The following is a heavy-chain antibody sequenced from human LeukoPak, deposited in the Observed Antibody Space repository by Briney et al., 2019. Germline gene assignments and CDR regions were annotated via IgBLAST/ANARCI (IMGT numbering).Heavy chain of an antibody. D-gene: IGHD4-17*01. J-gene: IGHJ6*02. V-gene: IGHV2-5*02. CDR1: GFSLSTSGVG. CDR2: IYWDDDK. CDR3: AHRRGGTVTTLLYYYGMDV. Sequence: SGPTLVNPTQTLTLTCTFSGFSLSTSGVGVGWIRQPPGKALEWLALIYWDDDKRYSPSLKSRLTITKDTSKDQVVLTMTNMDPVDTATYYCAHRRGGTVTTLLYYYGMDVWGQGTTVTVSS.